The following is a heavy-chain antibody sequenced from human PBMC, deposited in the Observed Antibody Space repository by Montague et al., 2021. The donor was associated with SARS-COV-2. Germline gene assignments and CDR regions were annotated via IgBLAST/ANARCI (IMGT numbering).Heavy chain of an antibody. D-gene: IGHD3-10*01. CDR3: ARQITMVREPFDS. CDR1: GDSVSRSY. CDR2: IYYYGSV. Sequence: SEILSLTCTVAGDSVSRSYWNWIRQSPGKGLEWIGNIYYYGSVNYNPSLKSRLSISLDTSKNQLSLTSTSVTAAETATYYCARQITMVREPFDSWGQGTLVLVSS. V-gene: IGHV4-59*08. J-gene: IGHJ4*02.